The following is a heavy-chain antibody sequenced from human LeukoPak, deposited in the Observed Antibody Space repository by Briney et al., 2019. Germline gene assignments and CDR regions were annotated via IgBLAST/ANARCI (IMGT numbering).Heavy chain of an antibody. D-gene: IGHD3-3*01. J-gene: IGHJ6*03. CDR1: GYSISSGYY. CDR3: ARESGNRYYYYYMDV. Sequence: SETLSLTCTVSGYSISSGYYWGWIRQPPGKGLEWIGSIYHTGNTYYNPSLKSRVTMSVDTSKNQFSLKLSSVTAADTAVYYCARESGNRYYYYYMDVWGKGTTVTVSS. V-gene: IGHV4-38-2*02. CDR2: IYHTGNT.